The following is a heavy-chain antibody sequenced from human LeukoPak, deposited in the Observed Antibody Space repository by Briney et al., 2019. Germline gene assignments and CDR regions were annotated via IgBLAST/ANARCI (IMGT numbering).Heavy chain of an antibody. J-gene: IGHJ3*02. CDR3: ARPSLIAAAGTWPAFDI. Sequence: GESLKISCQGSGYSFTSYWIGWVRQLPGKGLEWMGIIYPGDSDTRYSPSFQGQVTISADKSISTAYLQWSSLKASDTAMYYCARPSLIAAAGTWPAFDIWGQGTMVTVSS. CDR1: GYSFTSYW. CDR2: IYPGDSDT. V-gene: IGHV5-51*01. D-gene: IGHD6-13*01.